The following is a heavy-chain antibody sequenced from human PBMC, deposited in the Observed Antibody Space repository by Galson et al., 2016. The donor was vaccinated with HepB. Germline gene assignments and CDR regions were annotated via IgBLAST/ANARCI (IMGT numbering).Heavy chain of an antibody. CDR3: ARGGSGSYYID. D-gene: IGHD1-26*01. CDR1: GGSFSSDNDY. V-gene: IGHV4-61*01. J-gene: IGHJ4*02. CDR2: ISHSGST. Sequence: EPLSLTCTVSGGSFSSDNDYWSWIRQPPGKGLEWIGYISHSGSTNYNPSLNSRGTISIDTFKNRFSLKLRSVIAADTAVYYCARGGSGSYYIDWGQGTLVTVSS.